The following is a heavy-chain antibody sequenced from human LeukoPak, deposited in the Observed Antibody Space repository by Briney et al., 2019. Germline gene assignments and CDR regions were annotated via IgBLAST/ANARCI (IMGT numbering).Heavy chain of an antibody. J-gene: IGHJ3*01. CDR2: ISYDGRNT. D-gene: IGHD6-6*01. CDR1: GFTFSNYW. CDR3: AKDASPIAASTTGAFDF. V-gene: IGHV3-30*18. Sequence: PGGSLRLSCAASGFTFSNYWMYWVRQAPGKGLEWVAVISYDGRNTYYAGSVQGRFTISRDNAKNTLHVQMNSLRPEDTAVFYCAKDASPIAASTTGAFDFWGQGAMVTVSS.